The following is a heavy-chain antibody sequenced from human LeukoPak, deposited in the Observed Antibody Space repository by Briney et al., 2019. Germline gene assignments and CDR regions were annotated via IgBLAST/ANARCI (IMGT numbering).Heavy chain of an antibody. J-gene: IGHJ4*02. V-gene: IGHV4-59*11. D-gene: IGHD3-3*01. CDR1: GGSISSHY. CDR2: IYYSGST. CDR3: ARAVPFWSGPHVMKSYYFDY. Sequence: SETLSLTCTVSGGSISSHYWSWIRQPPGKGLEWIGYIYYSGSTNYNPSLKSRVTISVDTSKNQFSLKLSSVTAADTAVYHCARAVPFWSGPHVMKSYYFDYWGQGTLVTVSS.